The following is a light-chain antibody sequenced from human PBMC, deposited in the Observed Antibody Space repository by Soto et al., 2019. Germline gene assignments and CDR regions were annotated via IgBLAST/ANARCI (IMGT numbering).Light chain of an antibody. CDR3: CSYAGSDTLVI. CDR1: TSDIGGYNF. J-gene: IGLJ2*01. CDR2: DVY. Sequence: QSALTQPRSVSGSPGQSVAISCTGTTSDIGGYNFVSWYQQHPGKAPKLMIYDVYKRHSGVPDRFDGSKSGNTASLTISGLQAEDEADYYCCSYAGSDTLVIFGGGTQVTVL. V-gene: IGLV2-11*01.